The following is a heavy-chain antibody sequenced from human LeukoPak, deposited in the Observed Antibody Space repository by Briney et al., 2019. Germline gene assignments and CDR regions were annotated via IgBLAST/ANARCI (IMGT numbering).Heavy chain of an antibody. CDR2: ISSSGSTR. J-gene: IGHJ4*02. CDR1: GFTFSDYY. CDR3: AKVVRSSGWYDY. V-gene: IGHV3-11*01. Sequence: GGSLRLSCAASGFTFSDYYMNWIRQAPGKGLEWVSHISSSGSTRYYADSVKGRFTISRDNSKNTLYLQMNSLRAEDTAVYYCAKVVRSSGWYDYWGQGTLVTVSS. D-gene: IGHD6-19*01.